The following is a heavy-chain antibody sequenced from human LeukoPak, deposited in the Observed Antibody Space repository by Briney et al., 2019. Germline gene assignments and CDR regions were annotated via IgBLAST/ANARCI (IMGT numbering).Heavy chain of an antibody. D-gene: IGHD3-9*01. CDR3: ARDHHDVLTGYYSNYYNYYYMDV. V-gene: IGHV3-7*01. CDR2: INQDGSER. CDR1: GFTFSGYW. J-gene: IGHJ6*03. Sequence: GGSLRLSCAASGFTFSGYWMSWVRQAPGKGLEWVANINQDGSERYYVDSLKGRFTISRDNARNSLFVQMNSLGAEDTAVYYCARDHHDVLTGYYSNYYNYYYMDVWGKGTTVTVSS.